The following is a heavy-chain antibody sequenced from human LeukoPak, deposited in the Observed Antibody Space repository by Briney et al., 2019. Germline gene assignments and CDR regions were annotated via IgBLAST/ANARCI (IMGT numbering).Heavy chain of an antibody. J-gene: IGHJ4*02. CDR2: IRSKTDGGTT. CDR3: STFCGSPRCGFWRDS. V-gene: IGHV3-15*01. Sequence: GESLRLSCAASGFTFSDAWMSWVRQAPGKGLEWLGHIRSKTDGGTTGYIAPVKGRFTISRDDSQNTLYLQMNSLKTEDTAVYYCSTFCGSPRCGFWRDSWGQGTLVTVSS. D-gene: IGHD2-2*01. CDR1: GFTFSDAW.